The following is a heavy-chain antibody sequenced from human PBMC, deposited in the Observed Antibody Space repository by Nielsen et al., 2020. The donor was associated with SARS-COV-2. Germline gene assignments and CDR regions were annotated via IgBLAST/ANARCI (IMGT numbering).Heavy chain of an antibody. CDR1: GYSFTSNW. Sequence: GESLKISCKGSGYSFTSNWITWVRQVPGKGLKWVGRIDPSDSYTNYSPSFQGHVTISVDRAISTAFLQWSSLRASDSAMYYCARPASGTYQNPDSWGQGTLVTVTS. CDR3: ARPASGTYQNPDS. V-gene: IGHV5-10-1*01. D-gene: IGHD1-26*01. CDR2: IDPSDSYT. J-gene: IGHJ4*02.